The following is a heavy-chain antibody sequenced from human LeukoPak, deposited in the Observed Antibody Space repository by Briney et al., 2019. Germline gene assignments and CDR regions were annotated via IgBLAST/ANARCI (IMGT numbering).Heavy chain of an antibody. CDR3: TRSSLERRGALAFDI. D-gene: IGHD1-1*01. CDR2: IRSKAYGGTT. CDR1: GFTVISTH. J-gene: IGHJ3*02. V-gene: IGHV3-49*03. Sequence: PGGSLRLSCAVSGFTVISTHMSWFRQAPGKGLEWVGFIRSKAYGGTTEYAASVKGRFTISRDDSKSIAYLQMNSLKTEDTAVYYCTRSSLERRGALAFDIWGQGTMVTVSS.